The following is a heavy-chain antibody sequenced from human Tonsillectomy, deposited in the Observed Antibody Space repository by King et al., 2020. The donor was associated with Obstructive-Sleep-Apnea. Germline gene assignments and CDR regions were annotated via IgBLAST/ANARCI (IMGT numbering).Heavy chain of an antibody. V-gene: IGHV1-18*01. D-gene: IGHD2-15*01. Sequence: VQLVQSGAEVKNPGASVKVSCKASGYTFTSFGISWVRQAPGQGLEWMGWISAYNGNANYEPNLQGRVTMTTETSTSPAYMELRSLRSDDTAGYYCARDWFWVVAPHYYYGMDVCGDGTTVTVSS. CDR2: ISAYNGNA. J-gene: IGHJ6*04. CDR1: GYTFTSFG. CDR3: ARDWFWVVAPHYYYGMDV.